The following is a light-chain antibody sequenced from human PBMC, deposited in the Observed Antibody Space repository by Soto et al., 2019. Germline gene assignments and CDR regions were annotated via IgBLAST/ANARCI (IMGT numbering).Light chain of an antibody. CDR3: QQYHSYWT. CDR2: HAS. Sequence: DSQMTQSPSTLSASVGNRVTISCRASQSISNWLAWYRQKPGTAPKLLIYHASTLESGVPSRFSGTGSGTEFTLTISSLQTDDFSTYYCQQYHSYWTFGQGTKVDIK. V-gene: IGKV1-5*01. CDR1: QSISNW. J-gene: IGKJ1*01.